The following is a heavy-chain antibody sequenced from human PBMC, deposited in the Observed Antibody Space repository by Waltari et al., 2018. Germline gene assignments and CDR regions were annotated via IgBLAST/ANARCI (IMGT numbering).Heavy chain of an antibody. Sequence: EVQLVESGGGLIQPGGSLRLSCAASGFTVSSNYMSWVRQAPGKGLERVSVINSGDTTNYQDSVKGRFTISRDNSKNTLYLQMNSLRAEDTSVYYCAGELHSSSTYYYYYYGMDVWGQGTTVTVSS. CDR2: INSGDTT. CDR3: AGELHSSSTYYYYYYGMDV. CDR1: GFTVSSNY. V-gene: IGHV3-53*01. D-gene: IGHD6-13*01. J-gene: IGHJ6*02.